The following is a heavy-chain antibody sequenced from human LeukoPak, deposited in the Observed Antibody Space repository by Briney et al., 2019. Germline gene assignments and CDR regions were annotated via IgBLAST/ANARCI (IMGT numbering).Heavy chain of an antibody. Sequence: PGGSLRLSCAASGFTFSSYNMNWVRQAPGKGLEWISSITRNSNYIYYADSVKGRFTISRDNGKSLLFLQMDSLRAEDTAIYFCARDPYSGNYGPYYYYYMDVWGKGTTVTVSS. V-gene: IGHV3-21*01. D-gene: IGHD3-3*01. CDR2: ITRNSNYI. J-gene: IGHJ6*03. CDR1: GFTFSSYN. CDR3: ARDPYSGNYGPYYYYYMDV.